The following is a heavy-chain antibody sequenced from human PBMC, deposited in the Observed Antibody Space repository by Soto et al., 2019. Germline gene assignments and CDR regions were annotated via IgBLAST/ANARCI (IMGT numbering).Heavy chain of an antibody. CDR3: AKERTRHFDY. CDR1: GFTFGSYG. V-gene: IGHV3-30*18. J-gene: IGHJ4*02. CDR2: ISYDGNNK. D-gene: IGHD1-1*01. Sequence: GGSLRLSCAASGFTFGSYGMHWVRQAPGKGLEWVAVISYDGNNKYYADSVKGRLTISRDNSKNMVSLQMNSLRAEDTAVYYCAKERTRHFDYWGQGIPVTVSS.